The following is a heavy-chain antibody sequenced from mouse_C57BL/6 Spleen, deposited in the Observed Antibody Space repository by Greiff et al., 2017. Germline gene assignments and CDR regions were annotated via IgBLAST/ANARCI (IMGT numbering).Heavy chain of an antibody. V-gene: IGHV1-82*01. CDR2: IYPGDGDT. CDR3: ARWNDGNYEGYFDV. D-gene: IGHD2-1*01. Sequence: VQLQQSGPELVKPGASVKISCKASGYAFSSSWMNWVKQRPGKGLEWIGRIYPGDGDTNYNGKFKGKATLTADKSSSTAYMQLSSLTSEDSAVYFCARWNDGNYEGYFDVWGTGTTVTVSS. J-gene: IGHJ1*03. CDR1: GYAFSSSW.